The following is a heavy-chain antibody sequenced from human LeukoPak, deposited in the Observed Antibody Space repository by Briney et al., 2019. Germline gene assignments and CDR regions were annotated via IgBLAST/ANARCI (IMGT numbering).Heavy chain of an antibody. CDR3: ARDQGATGG. V-gene: IGHV3-11*01. D-gene: IGHD5-12*01. CDR2: ISSSGSTI. Sequence: LSLTCTVSGYSISSGYYWGWVRQPPGKGLEWVSYISSSGSTIYYADSVKGRFTISRDNAKNSLYLQMNSLRAEDTAVYYCARDQGATGGWGQGTLVTVSS. J-gene: IGHJ4*02. CDR1: GYSISSGYY.